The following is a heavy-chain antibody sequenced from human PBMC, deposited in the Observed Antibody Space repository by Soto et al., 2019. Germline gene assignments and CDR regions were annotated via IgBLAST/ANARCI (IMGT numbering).Heavy chain of an antibody. CDR3: ARQRLWGTSGYYYFEN. CDR2: IYPGDSDT. Sequence: PGESLKISCKGSGHIFSNYWIGWVRKMPGKGLEWMGLIYPGDSDTRYSPSFQGQVTITVDKSINTAYLQWSRLKASDTAIYYCARQRLWGTSGYYYFENWGQGTLVTVSS. D-gene: IGHD3-22*01. CDR1: GHIFSNYW. J-gene: IGHJ4*02. V-gene: IGHV5-51*01.